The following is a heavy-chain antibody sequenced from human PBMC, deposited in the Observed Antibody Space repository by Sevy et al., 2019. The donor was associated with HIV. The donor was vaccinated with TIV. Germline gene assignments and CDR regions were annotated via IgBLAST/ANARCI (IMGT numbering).Heavy chain of an antibody. J-gene: IGHJ6*02. CDR2: LDPEDGET. CDR1: GYRLIEVS. D-gene: IGHD2-15*01. V-gene: IGHV1-24*01. Sequence: ASVKVSCKVSGYRLIEVSMHWVRQAPGKGLEWMGHLDPEDGETIYAQNFQGRVTMTEDTSTDSAYMEVSSLRSEDTAVYYCAADRGEDYRSGNSCQRHYYYGLDVWGQGTTVTVSS. CDR3: AADRGEDYRSGNSCQRHYYYGLDV.